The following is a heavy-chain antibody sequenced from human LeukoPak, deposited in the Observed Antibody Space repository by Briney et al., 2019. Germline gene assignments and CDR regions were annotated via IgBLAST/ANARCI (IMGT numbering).Heavy chain of an antibody. CDR1: GGSISSGGYS. CDR3: ARVGSGYSYVYFYYYGMDV. J-gene: IGHJ6*02. D-gene: IGHD5-18*01. V-gene: IGHV4-30-2*01. Sequence: SQTLSLTCAVSGGSISSGGYSWSWMRQPPWKGLECIGYIYHSGSTYYNPYLKSRVTISVDSSKNQLSLKLSSVTAADTAVYYCARVGSGYSYVYFYYYGMDVWGQGTTVTVSS. CDR2: IYHSGST.